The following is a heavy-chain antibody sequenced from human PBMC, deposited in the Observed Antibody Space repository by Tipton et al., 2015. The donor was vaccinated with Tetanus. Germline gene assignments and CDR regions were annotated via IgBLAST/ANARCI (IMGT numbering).Heavy chain of an antibody. CDR3: ARHVHGFGALLTPAATHYYYGMDV. V-gene: IGHV4-59*05. CDR2: IHYSGST. J-gene: IGHJ6*02. CDR1: GGSISSYY. D-gene: IGHD2-2*01. Sequence: LRLSCTVSGGSISSYYWTWIRQPPGRGLEWIGSIHYSGSTYYKPSLKSRVTISVDTSKNQFSLKLSSVTAADTAVYYCARHVHGFGALLTPAATHYYYGMDVWGQGTTVTVSS.